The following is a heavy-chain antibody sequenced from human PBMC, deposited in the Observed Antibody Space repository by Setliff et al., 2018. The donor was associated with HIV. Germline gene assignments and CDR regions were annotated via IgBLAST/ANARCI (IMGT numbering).Heavy chain of an antibody. J-gene: IGHJ5*02. D-gene: IGHD6-13*01. CDR2: IFHSGST. CDR1: GVSISSYY. V-gene: IGHV4-59*12. CDR3: ASQFTSSWVYNWFDP. Sequence: SETLSLTCNVSGVSISSYYWSWIRQPPGKGLEWIGEIFHSGSTNYNPSLKSRVTISIDKSKNHFSLKLSSVTAADTAVYYCASQFTSSWVYNWFDPWGQGTLVTVSS.